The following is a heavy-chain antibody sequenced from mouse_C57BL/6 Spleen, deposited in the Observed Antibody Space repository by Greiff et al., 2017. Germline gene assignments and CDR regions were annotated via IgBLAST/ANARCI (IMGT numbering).Heavy chain of an antibody. Sequence: QVQLQQSGAELVRPGASVTLSCKASGYTFTDYEMHWVKQTPVHGLEWIGAIDPETGGTAYNQKFKGKAILTADTSSSTAYMELRSLTSEYSAVYYCTGSALAIYYDYDGYFDVWGTGTTVTVSS. D-gene: IGHD2-4*01. J-gene: IGHJ1*03. CDR1: GYTFTDYE. CDR2: IDPETGGT. V-gene: IGHV1-15*01. CDR3: TGSALAIYYDYDGYFDV.